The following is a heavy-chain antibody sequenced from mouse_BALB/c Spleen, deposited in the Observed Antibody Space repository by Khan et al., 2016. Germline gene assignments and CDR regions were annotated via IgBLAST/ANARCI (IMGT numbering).Heavy chain of an antibody. CDR2: IAPGSGST. CDR1: GYTFTSYW. CDR3: ARAYCDI. J-gene: IGHJ1*01. Sequence: DLVKPGASVKLSCKASGYTFTSYWINWIKQRPGQGLEWIGRIAPGSGSTYYNEMFKGKATLTVDTSSSTAYIQLSSLSSEDAASYVCARAYCDIWSAGTTVTVSS. V-gene: IGHV1S41*01.